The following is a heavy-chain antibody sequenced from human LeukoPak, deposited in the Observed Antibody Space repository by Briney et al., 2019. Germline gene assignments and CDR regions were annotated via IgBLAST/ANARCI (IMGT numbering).Heavy chain of an antibody. Sequence: SETLSLTCAVYGGSFSGYYWSWIRQPPGKGLEWIGEINHSGSTNYNPSLKSRVTISVDTSKNQFSLKLSSVTAADTAVYYCARGGVVVPAAMKVCYFDYWGQGTLVTVSS. CDR2: INHSGST. CDR3: ARGGVVVPAAMKVCYFDY. V-gene: IGHV4-34*01. J-gene: IGHJ4*02. D-gene: IGHD2-2*01. CDR1: GGSFSGYY.